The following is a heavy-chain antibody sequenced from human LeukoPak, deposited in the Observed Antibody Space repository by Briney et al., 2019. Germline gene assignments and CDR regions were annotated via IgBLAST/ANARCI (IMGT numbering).Heavy chain of an antibody. Sequence: PGGSLRLSCAASGFTFSSYWMSWVRQAPGKGLEWVANIKQDGSEKYYVDSVEGRFTISRDNAKNSLYLQMNSLRAEDTAVYYCARDQTPSYDFWSGYYLDYWGQGTLVTVSS. CDR1: GFTFSSYW. D-gene: IGHD3-3*01. CDR2: IKQDGSEK. CDR3: ARDQTPSYDFWSGYYLDY. J-gene: IGHJ4*02. V-gene: IGHV3-7*01.